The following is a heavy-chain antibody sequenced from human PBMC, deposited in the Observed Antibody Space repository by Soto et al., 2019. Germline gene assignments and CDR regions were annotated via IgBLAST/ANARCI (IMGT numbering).Heavy chain of an antibody. CDR1: GYTFTGNY. CDR2: INPRSGGT. V-gene: IGHV1-2*02. J-gene: IGHJ4*02. D-gene: IGHD4-17*01. CDR3: VRGGGVDAVTTTRVVFDY. Sequence: QVQLVQSGAEVKKPGASVKVSCKASGYTFTGNYMHWMRQAPGQGPEWMGWINPRSGGTDYAQKFQGRVTITRDTSISTAYMDLSRLTSDDTAMYYCVRGGGVDAVTTTRVVFDYWGQGTLLTVSS.